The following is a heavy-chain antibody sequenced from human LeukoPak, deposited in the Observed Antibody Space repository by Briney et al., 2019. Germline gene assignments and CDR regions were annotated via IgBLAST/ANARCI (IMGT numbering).Heavy chain of an antibody. CDR3: ARDRGGGFGECWFDP. Sequence: SGGSLRLSCAAPGFTFSDYYMSWIRQAPGKGLEWVSYISSSGSTIYYADSVKGRFTISRDNAKNSLYLQMNSLRAEDTAVYYCARDRGGGFGECWFDPWGQGTLVTVSS. J-gene: IGHJ5*02. CDR1: GFTFSDYY. D-gene: IGHD3-10*01. V-gene: IGHV3-11*01. CDR2: ISSSGSTI.